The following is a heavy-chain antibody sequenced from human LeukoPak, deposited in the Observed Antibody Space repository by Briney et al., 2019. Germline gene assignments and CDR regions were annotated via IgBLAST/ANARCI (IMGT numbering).Heavy chain of an antibody. Sequence: GESLKISCKGSGYSFTSYWIGWVRQMPGKGLEWMGIIYPGDSDTRYSPSFQGQVTISADESISTAYLQWSSLKASDTAMYYCARLIVVRPYYYYMDVWGKGTTVTVSS. CDR1: GYSFTSYW. CDR2: IYPGDSDT. V-gene: IGHV5-51*01. D-gene: IGHD2-2*01. J-gene: IGHJ6*03. CDR3: ARLIVVRPYYYYMDV.